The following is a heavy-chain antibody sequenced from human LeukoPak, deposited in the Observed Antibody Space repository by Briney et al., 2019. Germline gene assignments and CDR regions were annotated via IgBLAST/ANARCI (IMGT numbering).Heavy chain of an antibody. CDR2: VYYSGNT. V-gene: IGHV4-39*01. CDR1: SGYISSSTSF. D-gene: IGHD3-16*01. Sequence: SETLSLTCTVSSGYISSSTSFWAWIRQPPGKGLEWIGNVYYSGNTHYNPSLKSRATISLDTSKSQFSLRLTSVSAADTAVYYCARHGLYQDYGYWGQGILVTVSS. CDR3: ARHGLYQDYGY. J-gene: IGHJ4*02.